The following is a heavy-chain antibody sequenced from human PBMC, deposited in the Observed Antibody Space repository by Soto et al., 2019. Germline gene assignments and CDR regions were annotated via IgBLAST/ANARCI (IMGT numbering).Heavy chain of an antibody. D-gene: IGHD6-6*01. V-gene: IGHV3-21*01. CDR1: GFSFSDYS. Sequence: GSLRLSCAASGFSFSDYSVNWVRHAPGKGLEWVSSIRSSTSYIYYADSVKGRFTISRDNAKKSLYLQMNSLRAEDTAVYFCARMSIGGRRDYYYGMDVWGQGTTVTVSS. CDR2: IRSSTSYI. CDR3: ARMSIGGRRDYYYGMDV. J-gene: IGHJ6*02.